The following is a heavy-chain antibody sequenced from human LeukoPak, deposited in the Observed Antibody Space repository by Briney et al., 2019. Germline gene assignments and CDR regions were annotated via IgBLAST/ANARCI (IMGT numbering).Heavy chain of an antibody. CDR3: AKEGRSLQTY. CDR2: IKEDGTET. CDR1: GFMFSSNW. V-gene: IGHV3-7*03. D-gene: IGHD5-24*01. Sequence: GGSLRLSCAASGFMFSSNWMSWVRLARGKGLEWVANIKEDGTETYYVDSVKGRFTISRDNAKNSLYLQMNSLRVEDTAVYYCAKEGRSLQTYWGQGTLVTVSS. J-gene: IGHJ4*02.